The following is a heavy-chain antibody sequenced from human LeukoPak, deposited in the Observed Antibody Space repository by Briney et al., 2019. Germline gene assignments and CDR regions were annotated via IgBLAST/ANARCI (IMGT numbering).Heavy chain of an antibody. D-gene: IGHD2-2*01. CDR1: GGSFSGYY. V-gene: IGHV4-34*01. Sequence: SETLSLTCAVYGGSFSGYYWSWIRQPPGKGLEWIGEINHSGSTNYNPSLKSRVTISVDTSKNQFSLKLSSVTAADTAVYYCARSQNLRIVVVPACSQATPPYFDYWGQGTLVTVSS. J-gene: IGHJ4*02. CDR2: INHSGST. CDR3: ARSQNLRIVVVPACSQATPPYFDY.